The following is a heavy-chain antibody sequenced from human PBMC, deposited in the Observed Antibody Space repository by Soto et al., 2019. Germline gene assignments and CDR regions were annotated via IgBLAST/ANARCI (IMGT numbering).Heavy chain of an antibody. CDR1: GYTFTGYY. D-gene: IGHD4-17*01. CDR2: INPNSGGT. J-gene: IGHJ4*02. Sequence: ASVKVSCKASGYTFTGYYMHWVRQAPGQGLEWMGWINPNSGGTNYAQKFQGRVTMTRDTSISTAYMELSSLRSEDTAVYYCAIANGDYGGYYYFDYWGQGTLVRVPS. V-gene: IGHV1-2*02. CDR3: AIANGDYGGYYYFDY.